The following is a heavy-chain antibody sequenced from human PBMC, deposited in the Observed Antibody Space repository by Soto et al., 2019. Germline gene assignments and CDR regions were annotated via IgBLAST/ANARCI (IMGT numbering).Heavy chain of an antibody. Sequence: KPXETLCLTCAVAGGSVRSGSYCWTWIRQPRGKGLEYIGFIYYSGSTNFNPSLKSRVTISRDTSNNQFSLKLNSVTAADTAVYYGAKKNWQDGGFDSWGQGTLVTVSS. V-gene: IGHV4-61*01. CDR1: GGSVRSGSYC. D-gene: IGHD1-1*01. CDR3: AKKNWQDGGFDS. J-gene: IGHJ4*02. CDR2: IYYSGST.